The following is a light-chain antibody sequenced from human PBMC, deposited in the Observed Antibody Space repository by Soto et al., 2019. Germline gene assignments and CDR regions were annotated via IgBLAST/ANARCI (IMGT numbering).Light chain of an antibody. CDR1: QTINKY. V-gene: IGKV1-39*01. Sequence: DIQMTQSPSSLSASVGDRVTITCRTSQTINKYLNWYQHKPGKAPKLLIYGASNLQGGVPTRFNGSGAGTYFILTISSLQPEDFATYYCQQTYSTPGTFGRGTKVEIK. CDR3: QQTYSTPGT. J-gene: IGKJ1*01. CDR2: GAS.